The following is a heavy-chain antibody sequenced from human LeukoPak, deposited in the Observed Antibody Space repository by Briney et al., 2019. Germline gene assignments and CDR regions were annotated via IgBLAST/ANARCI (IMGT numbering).Heavy chain of an antibody. J-gene: IGHJ4*02. V-gene: IGHV3-74*01. CDR3: VRDNRSYNFDY. D-gene: IGHD1-26*01. Sequence: GGSLRLSCAASGFTSSSYEMNWVRQAPGEGLVWVSCIKSDGSSTSIADSAKGRFTISRDNAKNTVYLQMNSLRAEDTAVYYCVRDNRSYNFDYWGQGTLVTVSS. CDR1: GFTSSSYE. CDR2: IKSDGSST.